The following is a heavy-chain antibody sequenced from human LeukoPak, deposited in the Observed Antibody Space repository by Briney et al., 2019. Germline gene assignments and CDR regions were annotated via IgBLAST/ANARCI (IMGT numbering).Heavy chain of an antibody. D-gene: IGHD5-18*01. J-gene: IGHJ5*02. Sequence: SSSYIYYADSLKGRFTISRDNAKKSVYLQMNSLRAEDTAVYYCARIVSYGYSVSWFDPWGQGTLVTVSS. CDR2: SSSYI. CDR3: ARIVSYGYSVSWFDP. V-gene: IGHV3-21*01.